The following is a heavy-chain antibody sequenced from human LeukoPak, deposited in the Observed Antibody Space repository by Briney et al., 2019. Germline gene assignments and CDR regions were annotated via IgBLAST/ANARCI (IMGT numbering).Heavy chain of an antibody. CDR3: ARVPAAILGGEDYFDY. J-gene: IGHJ4*02. Sequence: SQTLSLTCTVSGGSISSGSYYWSWIRQPAGKGLEWIGRIYTSGSTNYNPSLKSRVTISVDTSKNQFSLKLSSVTAADTAVYYCARVPAAILGGEDYFDYWGQGTLVTVSS. D-gene: IGHD2-2*02. CDR2: IYTSGST. V-gene: IGHV4-61*02. CDR1: GGSISSGSYY.